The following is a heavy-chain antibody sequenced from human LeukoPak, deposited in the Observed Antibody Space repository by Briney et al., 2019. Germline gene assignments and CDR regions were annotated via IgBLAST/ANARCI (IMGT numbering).Heavy chain of an antibody. CDR1: GVTFSNYW. CDR2: IKQDGSES. V-gene: IGHV3-7*05. Sequence: GGSLRLSCAASGVTFSNYWMTWVRQAPGKGLEWVANIKQDGSESYYVDSVKGRFTISRDNAKNSLYLQMNSLRAEDTAVYYCARRHSSSWDDWFDPWGQGTLLIVSS. CDR3: ARRHSSSWDDWFDP. J-gene: IGHJ5*02. D-gene: IGHD6-13*01.